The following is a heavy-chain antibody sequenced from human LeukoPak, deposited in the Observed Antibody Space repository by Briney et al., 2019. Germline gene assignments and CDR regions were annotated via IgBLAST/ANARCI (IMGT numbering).Heavy chain of an antibody. CDR2: IKSNTDDGTT. J-gene: IGHJ3*02. Sequence: PGGSLRLSCAASGVTFINTWMSWVRRAPGKGLQWVGRIKSNTDDGTTDLAAPVKGRFIISRDDSQDTLYLQMNSLRTEDSAVYYCTTQRGGGYDRQWLNAFDMWGQGTVVTVSS. V-gene: IGHV3-15*01. CDR1: GVTFINTW. D-gene: IGHD5-12*01. CDR3: TTQRGGGYDRQWLNAFDM.